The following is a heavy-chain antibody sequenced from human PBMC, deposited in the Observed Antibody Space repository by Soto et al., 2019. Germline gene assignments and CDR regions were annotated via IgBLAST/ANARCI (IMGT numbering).Heavy chain of an antibody. CDR1: GGSISSGGYY. V-gene: IGHV4-31*03. CDR3: ARDSGYYGSGSPYNWFDP. CDR2: TYYSGST. Sequence: SETLSLTCTVSGGSISSGGYYWSWIRQHPGKGLEWIGYTYYSGSTYYNPSLKSRVTISVDTSKNQFSLKLSSVTAADTAVYYCARDSGYYGSGSPYNWFDPWGQGTLVTVSS. J-gene: IGHJ5*02. D-gene: IGHD3-10*01.